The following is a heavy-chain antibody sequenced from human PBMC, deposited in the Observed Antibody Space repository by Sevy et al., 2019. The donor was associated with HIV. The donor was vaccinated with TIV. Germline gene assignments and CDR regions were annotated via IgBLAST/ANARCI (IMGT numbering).Heavy chain of an antibody. CDR3: ARGSSGSYSAHWYFDL. V-gene: IGHV4-59*01. J-gene: IGHJ2*01. CDR2: IYYSGST. Sequence: SETLSLTCTVSGGSISSYYWSWIRQPPGKGLEWIGYIYYSGSTNYNPSLKSRVTISVDTSKNQFSLKLSSVTAADTAVYYCARGSSGSYSAHWYFDLWGRGTLVTVSS. D-gene: IGHD1-26*01. CDR1: GGSISSYY.